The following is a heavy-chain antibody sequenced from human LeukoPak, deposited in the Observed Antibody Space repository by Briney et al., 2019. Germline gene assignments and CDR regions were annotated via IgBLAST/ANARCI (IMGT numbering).Heavy chain of an antibody. CDR1: GGSMNNYY. CDR2: IYYSGDT. V-gene: IGHV4-59*08. D-gene: IGHD3-10*02. Sequence: SETLSLTCNVSGGSMNNYYWSWIPQPPGRGLEWLGYIYYSGDTNYSPALKSRVTLSVDTSKNQFSLKLGSVTAADTAVYYCARQPHMLGAYYFDYWGQGTLVTVSS. J-gene: IGHJ4*02. CDR3: ARQPHMLGAYYFDY.